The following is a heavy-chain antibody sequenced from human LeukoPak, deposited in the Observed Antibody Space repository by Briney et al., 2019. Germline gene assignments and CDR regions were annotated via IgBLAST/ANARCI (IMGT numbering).Heavy chain of an antibody. Sequence: GGSLRLSCEASEFTFSSYWMHWVRQAPGKGLEWVANIKQDGSEKYYVDSVKGRFTISRDNAKNSLYLQMNSLRAEDTAVYYCARIRDGYNRDAFDIWGQGTMVTVSS. CDR2: IKQDGSEK. CDR3: ARIRDGYNRDAFDI. J-gene: IGHJ3*02. CDR1: EFTFSSYW. V-gene: IGHV3-7*01. D-gene: IGHD5-24*01.